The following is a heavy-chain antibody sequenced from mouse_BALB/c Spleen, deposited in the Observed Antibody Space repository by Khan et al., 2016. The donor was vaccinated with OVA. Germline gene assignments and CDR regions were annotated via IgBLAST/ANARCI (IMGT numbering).Heavy chain of an antibody. CDR2: INTQTGEP. CDR1: GYTFTNYG. V-gene: IGHV9-3-1*01. J-gene: IGHJ4*01. CDR3: ARVEYSGTMDY. Sequence: QIQLVQSGPELKKPGETVKISCKASGYTFTNYGMNWVKQGPRKGLKWMGWINTQTGEPTYNDDFKGRFAFSLETSSSTASLQINNLKNEDTAIYCCARVEYSGTMDYWGQGTSVTVSS.